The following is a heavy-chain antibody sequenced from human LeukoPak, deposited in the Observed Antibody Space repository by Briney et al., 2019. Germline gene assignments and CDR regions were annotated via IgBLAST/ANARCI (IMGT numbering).Heavy chain of an antibody. CDR3: ARLIGYGGNAFDL. CDR2: INGDGSTT. V-gene: IGHV3-74*01. D-gene: IGHD4-23*01. J-gene: IGHJ3*01. CDR1: GFTLSVYW. Sequence: PGGSLRLSCAVSGFTLSVYWMHWVRQVTGKGLVWVSRINGDGSTTTYADSVKGRFTISRHNAKNTVYVQMNSLRAEDTAVYYCARLIGYGGNAFDLWGQGTMVTVSS.